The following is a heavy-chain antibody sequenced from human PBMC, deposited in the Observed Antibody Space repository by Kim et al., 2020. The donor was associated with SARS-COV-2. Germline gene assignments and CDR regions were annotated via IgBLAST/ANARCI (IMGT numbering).Heavy chain of an antibody. CDR1: GFTFSSYG. D-gene: IGHD1-26*01. CDR2: IWYDGSNQ. J-gene: IGHJ4*02. Sequence: GGSLRLSCAASGFTFSSYGMHWVRQAPGKGLEWVAVIWYDGSNQYYADSVKGRFTISRDNSKNTLYLQMNSLRAEDTAVYYCAREFNGAGSDYWGQGTLVTVSS. V-gene: IGHV3-33*01. CDR3: AREFNGAGSDY.